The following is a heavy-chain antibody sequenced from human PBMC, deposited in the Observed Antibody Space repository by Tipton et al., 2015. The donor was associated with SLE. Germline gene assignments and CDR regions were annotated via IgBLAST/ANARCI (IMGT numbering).Heavy chain of an antibody. CDR2: IYYSGST. CDR3: ARDPGNDQDYWYFDL. CDR1: GGSISSYY. V-gene: IGHV4-59*01. J-gene: IGHJ2*01. Sequence: LRLSCTVSGGSISSYYWGWIRQPPGKGLEWIGYIYYSGSTNYNPSLKSRVTISVDTSKNQFSLKLGSVTAADTAVYYCARDPGNDQDYWYFDLWGRGTLVTVSS. D-gene: IGHD3-10*01.